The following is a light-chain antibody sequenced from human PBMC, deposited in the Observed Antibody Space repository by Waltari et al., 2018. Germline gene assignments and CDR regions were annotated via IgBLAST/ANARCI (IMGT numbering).Light chain of an antibody. CDR1: SRDVGSYNL. CDR2: EVS. Sequence: QSALTQPASLSGSPGQSITISCTGTSRDVGSYNLVSWYQHHPGKAPKLMIYEVSKRPSGVSNRFSGSKSGNTASLTISGLQAEDEADYYCCSYAGSGTLFGGGTKLTVL. CDR3: CSYAGSGTL. V-gene: IGLV2-23*02. J-gene: IGLJ2*01.